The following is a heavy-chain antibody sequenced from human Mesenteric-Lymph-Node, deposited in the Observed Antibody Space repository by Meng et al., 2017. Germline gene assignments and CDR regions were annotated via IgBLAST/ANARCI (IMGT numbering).Heavy chain of an antibody. CDR2: INPNSGGT. V-gene: IGHV1-2*06. J-gene: IGHJ3*02. D-gene: IGHD1-26*01. CDR1: GYTFTGYY. CDR3: ARGWELRSAFDI. Sequence: ASVKVSCKASGYTFTGYYMHWVRQAPGQGLEWMGRINPNSGGTNYAQKFQGRVTMTRDTSISTAYMELSRLRSDDTAVYYCARGWELRSAFDIWGQGTMVTVSS.